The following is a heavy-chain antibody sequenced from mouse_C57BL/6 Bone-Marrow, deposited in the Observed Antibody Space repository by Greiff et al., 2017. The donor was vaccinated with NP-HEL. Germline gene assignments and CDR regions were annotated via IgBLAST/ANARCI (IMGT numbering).Heavy chain of an antibody. J-gene: IGHJ1*03. V-gene: IGHV2-2*01. CDR2: IWSGGST. CDR1: GFSLTSYG. CDR3: ARPSITTVVDWYFDV. D-gene: IGHD1-1*01. Sequence: VQGVESGPGLVQPSQSLSITCTVSGFSLTSYGVHWVRQSPGKGLEWLGVIWSGGSTDYNAAFISRLSISKDNSKSQVFFKMNSLQADDTAIYYCARPSITTVVDWYFDVWGTGTTVTVSS.